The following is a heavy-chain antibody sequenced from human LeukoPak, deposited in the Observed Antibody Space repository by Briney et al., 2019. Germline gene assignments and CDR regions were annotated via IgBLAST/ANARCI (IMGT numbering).Heavy chain of an antibody. CDR2: INHSGST. V-gene: IGHV4-34*01. Sequence: SETLSLTCAVYGGSFSGYYWSWIRQPPGKGLEWIGEINHSGSTNYNPSLKSRVTISVDTSKNQFSLKLSSVTAADTAVYYCARVPARPYCSSTSCYVTWFDPWGQGTLVTVSS. CDR1: GGSFSGYY. J-gene: IGHJ5*02. D-gene: IGHD2-2*01. CDR3: ARVPARPYCSSTSCYVTWFDP.